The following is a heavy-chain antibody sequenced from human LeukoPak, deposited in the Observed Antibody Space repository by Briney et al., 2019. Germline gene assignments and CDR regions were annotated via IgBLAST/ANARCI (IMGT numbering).Heavy chain of an antibody. CDR2: ISWDSGSI. V-gene: IGHV3-9*01. CDR3: AKDGDYDFWSGYSYFDY. J-gene: IGHJ4*02. Sequence: SLRLSCAAAGFTFDEYAMHWVRQAPGKCLGWVSGISWDSGSIGYADSVKGRFTISRDNAKNSLYLQTNSLRAEDTALYYCAKDGDYDFWSGYSYFDYWGQGTLVTVSS. CDR1: GFTFDEYA. D-gene: IGHD3-3*01.